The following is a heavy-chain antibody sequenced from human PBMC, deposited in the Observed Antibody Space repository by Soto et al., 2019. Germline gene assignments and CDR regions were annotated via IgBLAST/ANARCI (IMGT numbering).Heavy chain of an antibody. Sequence: SETLSLTCTVSGASISGFYWSWIRKSAGKGLEWIGRIYATGTTDYNPSLKSRVMMSVDTSKKQFSLKLRSVTAADTAVYYCVRDGTKTLRDWFDPWGRGISVTVSS. J-gene: IGHJ5*02. CDR3: VRDGTKTLRDWFDP. CDR1: GASISGFY. D-gene: IGHD1-1*01. CDR2: IYATGTT. V-gene: IGHV4-4*07.